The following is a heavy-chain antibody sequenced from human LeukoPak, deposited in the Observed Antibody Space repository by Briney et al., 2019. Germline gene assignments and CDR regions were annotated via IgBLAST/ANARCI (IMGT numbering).Heavy chain of an antibody. V-gene: IGHV4-31*03. D-gene: IGHD3-9*01. Sequence: SETLSLTCTVSGGSISSGGYYWSWIRQHPGKGLEWIGYIYYSGSTYYNPSLKSRVTISVDTSKNQFSLKLSSVTAADTAVYYCARSMGNDILNPGSFDYWGQGTLVTVSS. CDR2: IYYSGST. J-gene: IGHJ4*02. CDR1: GGSISSGGYY. CDR3: ARSMGNDILNPGSFDY.